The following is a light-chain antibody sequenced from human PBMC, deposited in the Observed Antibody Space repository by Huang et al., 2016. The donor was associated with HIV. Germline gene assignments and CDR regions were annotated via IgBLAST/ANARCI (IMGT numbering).Light chain of an antibody. CDR1: QRVSTS. CDR3: LQRSNWPRT. CDR2: DAS. J-gene: IGKJ1*01. Sequence: EIVLTQSPATLSLSPGERATLSCRASQRVSTSLAWYQQKPGQAPRLLIYDASTRATGIPARFSGSGSGTDFTLTISSLEPEDFAIYYCLQRSNWPRTFGQGTKVEIK. V-gene: IGKV3-11*01.